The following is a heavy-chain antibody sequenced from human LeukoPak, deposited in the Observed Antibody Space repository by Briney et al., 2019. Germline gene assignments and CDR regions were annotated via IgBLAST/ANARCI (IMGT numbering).Heavy chain of an antibody. CDR2: IHYSGST. D-gene: IGHD3-9*01. CDR1: GGSISSGGYY. Sequence: SETLSLTCTVSGGSISSGGYYWSWIRQHPGKGLEWIGYIHYSGSTYYNPSLKSRVTISVDTSKNQFSLKLSSVTAADMAVYYCAREEGNAGYYDYWGQGTLVTVSS. V-gene: IGHV4-31*03. CDR3: AREEGNAGYYDY. J-gene: IGHJ4*02.